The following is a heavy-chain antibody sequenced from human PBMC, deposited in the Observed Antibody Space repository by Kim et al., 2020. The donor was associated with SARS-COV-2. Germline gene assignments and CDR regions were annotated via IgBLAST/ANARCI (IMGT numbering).Heavy chain of an antibody. V-gene: IGHV3-9*01. Sequence: GGSLRLSCAASGFTFDDYAMHWVRQAPGKGLEWVSGISWNSGSIGYADSVKGRFTISRDNAKNSLYLQMNSLGAEDTALYYCAKAAPVTMVRGVIISLPDYWGQGTLVTVSS. D-gene: IGHD3-10*01. CDR3: AKAAPVTMVRGVIISLPDY. J-gene: IGHJ4*02. CDR2: ISWNSGSI. CDR1: GFTFDDYA.